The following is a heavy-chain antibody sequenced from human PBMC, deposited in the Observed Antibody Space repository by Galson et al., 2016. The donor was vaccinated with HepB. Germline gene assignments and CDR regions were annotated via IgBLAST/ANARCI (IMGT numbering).Heavy chain of an antibody. J-gene: IGHJ4*02. CDR1: GFTFGNYA. CDR3: ARHSEVFGDSKTDY. CDR2: ISGSGHNT. Sequence: SLRLSCAASGFTFGNYAMSWVRQAPGKGLEWVSTISGSGHNTYYADSVKGRFSISRDNSKNTLFLDMYSLRADDMALYSCARHSEVFGDSKTDYWGQETLVTVSS. D-gene: IGHD3-3*01. V-gene: IGHV3-23*01.